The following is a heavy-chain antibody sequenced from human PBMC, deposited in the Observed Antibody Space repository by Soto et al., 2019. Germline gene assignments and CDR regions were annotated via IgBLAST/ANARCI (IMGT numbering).Heavy chain of an antibody. CDR1: GFSFSTFG. CDR2: ISYDGSNK. J-gene: IGHJ4*02. Sequence: GGSLRLSCAASGFSFSTFGMHWVRQAPGKGLEWVADISYDGSNKFYADSVKGRFTISRDNSENTFHLQMNSLRAEDTAVYYCAKDGGHNYGYLNYWGQGTLVTVSS. D-gene: IGHD5-18*01. V-gene: IGHV3-30*18. CDR3: AKDGGHNYGYLNY.